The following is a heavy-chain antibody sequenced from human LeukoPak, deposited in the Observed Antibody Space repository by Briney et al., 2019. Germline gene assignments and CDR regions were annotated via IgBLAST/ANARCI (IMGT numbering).Heavy chain of an antibody. J-gene: IGHJ6*03. CDR3: ARLDCSSSSCYNYYYYYMDV. V-gene: IGHV3-48*01. CDR1: GFTFSSYS. Sequence: GGSLRLSCAASGFTFSSYSMNWVRQAPGKGLEWVSYISSSSSTIYYADSVKGRFTISRDNAQNSLYLQMNSLRAEDTAVYYCARLDCSSSSCYNYYYYYMDVWGKGTTVTVSS. D-gene: IGHD2-2*02. CDR2: ISSSSSTI.